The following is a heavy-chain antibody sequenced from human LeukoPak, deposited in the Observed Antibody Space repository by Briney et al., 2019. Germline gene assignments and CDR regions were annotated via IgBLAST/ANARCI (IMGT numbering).Heavy chain of an antibody. CDR2: INPNSGGT. CDR3: ARCRRRARWLQLDHWQSDAFDI. Sequence: ASVKVSCKVSGYTLTELSMHWVRQAPGQGLEWMGWINPNSGGTNYAQKFQGWVTMTRDTSISTAYMELSRLRSDDTAVYYCARCRRRARWLQLDHWQSDAFDIWGQGTMVTVSS. D-gene: IGHD5-24*01. J-gene: IGHJ3*02. V-gene: IGHV1-2*04. CDR1: GYTLTELS.